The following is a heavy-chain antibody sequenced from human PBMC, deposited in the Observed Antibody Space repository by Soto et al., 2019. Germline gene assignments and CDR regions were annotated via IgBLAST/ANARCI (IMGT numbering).Heavy chain of an antibody. CDR3: AKNGQPPYYYYGLDV. J-gene: IGHJ6*02. CDR1: GYTFTRYG. CDR2: ISGYNGDT. V-gene: IGHV1-18*01. D-gene: IGHD2-8*01. Sequence: QGHLVQSGAEVKKPGASVKVSCKASGYTFTRYGISWVRHAPGQGLEGMGWISGYNGDTNYAQHLQDRVTMTIDTNTNTAYMELRSLTSDDTAVYYCAKNGQPPYYYYGLDVWGQGTTVTVSS.